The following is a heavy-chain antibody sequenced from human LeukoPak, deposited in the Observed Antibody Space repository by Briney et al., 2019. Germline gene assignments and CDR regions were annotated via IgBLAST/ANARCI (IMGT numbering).Heavy chain of an antibody. Sequence: SVNVSCKASGGTFSSYAISWVRQAPGQGLEWMGGIIPIFGTANYAQKFQGRVTITADESTSTAYMELSSLRSEDTAVYYCARAKQPVLPFLEWLLDYGMDVWGQGATVTVSS. CDR1: GGTFSSYA. CDR3: ARAKQPVLPFLEWLLDYGMDV. CDR2: IIPIFGTA. J-gene: IGHJ6*02. D-gene: IGHD3-3*01. V-gene: IGHV1-69*13.